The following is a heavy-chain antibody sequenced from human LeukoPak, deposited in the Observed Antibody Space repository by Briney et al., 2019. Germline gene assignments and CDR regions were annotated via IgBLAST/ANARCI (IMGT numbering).Heavy chain of an antibody. Sequence: EASVKVSCKASGYTFTSYYLHWVRQAPGQGLEWMGMVNPSGGSTSYAQKFQGRVTMTRDTSVSTAYMELNSLISDDTALYYRATYSGDWRFDYWGQGTLVTVSS. J-gene: IGHJ4*02. D-gene: IGHD4-17*01. V-gene: IGHV1-46*01. CDR2: VNPSGGST. CDR3: ATYSGDWRFDY. CDR1: GYTFTSYY.